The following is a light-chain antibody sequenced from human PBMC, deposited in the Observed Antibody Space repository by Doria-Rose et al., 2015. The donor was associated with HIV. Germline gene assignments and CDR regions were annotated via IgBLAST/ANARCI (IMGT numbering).Light chain of an antibody. J-gene: IGKJ1*01. V-gene: IGKV3-20*01. Sequence: IVLTQSPGTLSLSPGERATLSCSASQSFSSTYLAWYQQNPGQAPSLLIYDGSTRATGIPDRFSASGSGTDFTLTINRLEPEDFALYYCHQYGTSWTFGQGTKVEI. CDR3: HQYGTSWT. CDR2: DGS. CDR1: QSFSSTY.